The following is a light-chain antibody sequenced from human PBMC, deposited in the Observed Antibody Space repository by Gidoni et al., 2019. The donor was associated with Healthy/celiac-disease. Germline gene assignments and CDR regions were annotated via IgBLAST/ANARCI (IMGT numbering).Light chain of an antibody. V-gene: IGKV3-11*01. J-gene: IGKJ4*01. CDR1: QSVSSY. CDR2: DAA. CDR3: QQRSNWPPGLT. Sequence: EIVLTQSPATLSSSPGERATPACRASQSVSSYLAWYHQKPGQAPRLLIYDAANRATGIPARFSGSGSGTDFTLTISSLEPEDFAVYYCQQRSNWPPGLTFGGGTKVEIK.